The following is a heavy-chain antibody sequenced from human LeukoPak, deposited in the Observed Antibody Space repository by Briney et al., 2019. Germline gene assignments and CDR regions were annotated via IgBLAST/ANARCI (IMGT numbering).Heavy chain of an antibody. V-gene: IGHV1-2*02. CDR2: INPNNGGT. D-gene: IGHD1-26*01. CDR1: GYIFGGHY. CDR3: ARHGTSSWFDP. Sequence: ASVKVSCKTSGYIFGGHYLHWVRQAPGQGLEWMGWINPNNGGTGYAHKFRGRVTLTRDTSISTAYMELTRLRSDDTALYYCARHGTSSWFDPWGQGTLVTVSS. J-gene: IGHJ5*02.